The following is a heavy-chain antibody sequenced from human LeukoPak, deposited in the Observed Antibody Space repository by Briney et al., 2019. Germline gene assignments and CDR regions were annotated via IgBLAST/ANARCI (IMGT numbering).Heavy chain of an antibody. Sequence: QTGGSLRLSCTASGFSFTSYSMSWVRQAPGKGLEWVSTMSDSVYGTYYADSVKGRFTISRDNSKNTLYLQMNSLRAEDTALYYCATISWGDYWGQGTQVTVSS. CDR2: MSDSVYGT. CDR3: ATISWGDY. CDR1: GFSFTSYS. D-gene: IGHD1-26*01. J-gene: IGHJ4*02. V-gene: IGHV3-23*01.